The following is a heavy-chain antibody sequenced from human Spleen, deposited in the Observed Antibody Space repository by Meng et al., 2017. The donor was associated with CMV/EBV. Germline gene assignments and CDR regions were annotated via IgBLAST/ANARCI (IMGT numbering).Heavy chain of an antibody. D-gene: IGHD3-3*01. J-gene: IGHJ4*02. V-gene: IGHV4-39*07. Sequence: SETLSLTCTVSGGSISSSSYYWGWIRQPPGKGLEWIGSIYHSDSPSYTPSLQSRVTMSVDTSKNQFSLNLYSVTAADTAVYYCARGSAYYDFWTNYHFDYWGQGTLVTVSS. CDR2: IYHSDSP. CDR1: GGSISSSSYY. CDR3: ARGSAYYDFWTNYHFDY.